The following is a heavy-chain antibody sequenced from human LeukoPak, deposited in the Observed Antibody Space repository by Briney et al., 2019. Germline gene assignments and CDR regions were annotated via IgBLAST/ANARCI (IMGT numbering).Heavy chain of an antibody. V-gene: IGHV1-2*02. J-gene: IGHJ4*02. Sequence: ASVKVSCKASGYTFTGYFMHWVRQAPGQGLEWMGWINPNNGATNFTQKFQGRVTMTRDTSISTAYMELSRLRSDDTAVYYCASYGTGRWRYFDYWGQGTLVTVSS. CDR2: INPNNGAT. CDR3: ASYGTGRWRYFDY. D-gene: IGHD1-1*01. CDR1: GYTFTGYF.